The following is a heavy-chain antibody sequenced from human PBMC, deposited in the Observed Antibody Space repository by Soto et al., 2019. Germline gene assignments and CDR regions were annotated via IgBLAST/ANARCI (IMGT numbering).Heavy chain of an antibody. V-gene: IGHV3-74*01. CDR1: GFTFSSYW. J-gene: IGHJ4*02. CDR3: ARISQGTYCRGGNCYSDY. D-gene: IGHD2-15*01. Sequence: EVQLVESGGDLVQPGGSLRLSCAASGFTFSSYWMHWVRQDPEKGLVWVSRINGDGISTSYADSVKGRFTNSRDNAKDTLYLHMNSLGAEDTAVYYCARISQGTYCRGGNCYSDYWGQGTLVTVSS. CDR2: INGDGIST.